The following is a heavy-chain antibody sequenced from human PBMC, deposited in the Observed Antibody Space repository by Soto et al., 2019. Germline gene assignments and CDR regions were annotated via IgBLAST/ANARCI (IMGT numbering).Heavy chain of an antibody. CDR2: MNPNSGNT. V-gene: IGHV1-8*01. Sequence: VASVKVSCKASGYTFTSYDINWVRQATGQGLEWMGWMNPNSGNTGYAQKFQGRVTMTRNTSISTAYMELSSLRFEDTAVYYFVRWSIGQRASGGSGLGFDYWGQGTLVTVSS. CDR1: GYTFTSYD. D-gene: IGHD2-15*01. J-gene: IGHJ4*02. CDR3: VRWSIGQRASGGSGLGFDY.